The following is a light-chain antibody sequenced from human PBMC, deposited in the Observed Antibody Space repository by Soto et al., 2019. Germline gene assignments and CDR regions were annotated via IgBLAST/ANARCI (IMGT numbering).Light chain of an antibody. CDR3: LQYTNTNNPWM. Sequence: RSIGNWLAWYQQKRRXAPRRLIDKASSLXSGVPSRVNGSGLRTEFTLTTSSLQHDYCATYYCLQYTNTNNPWMFGSGTKVDIK. CDR2: KAS. V-gene: IGKV1-5*03. J-gene: IGKJ1*01. CDR1: RSIGNW.